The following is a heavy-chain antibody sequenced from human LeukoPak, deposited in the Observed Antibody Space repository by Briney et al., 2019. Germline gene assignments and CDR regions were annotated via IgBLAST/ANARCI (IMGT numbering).Heavy chain of an antibody. J-gene: IGHJ4*02. CDR2: INPNSGGA. CDR1: GYTFTRYY. V-gene: IGHV1-2*02. CDR3: ARDSHDY. Sequence: ASVKVACKASGYTFTRYYMHGVRQAPGQGLEWMGWINPNSGGANYAQKFQGRVTMAGDTCISTAYMELSRLRSDDTAVYYCARDSHDYWGQGTLVTVSS.